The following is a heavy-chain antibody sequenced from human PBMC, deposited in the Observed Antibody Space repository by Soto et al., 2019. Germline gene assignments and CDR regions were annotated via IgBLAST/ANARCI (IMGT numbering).Heavy chain of an antibody. D-gene: IGHD6-13*01. CDR3: ARDSGAPGGQQSIAAAGTGNSDY. Sequence: ASVKVSCKASGYTFTSYAMHWVRQAPGQRLEWMGWINAGNGNTKYSQKFQGRVTITRDTSASTAYMELSSLRSEDTAVYYCARDSGAPGGQQSIAAAGTGNSDYWGQGTLVTGSS. J-gene: IGHJ4*02. V-gene: IGHV1-3*01. CDR1: GYTFTSYA. CDR2: INAGNGNT.